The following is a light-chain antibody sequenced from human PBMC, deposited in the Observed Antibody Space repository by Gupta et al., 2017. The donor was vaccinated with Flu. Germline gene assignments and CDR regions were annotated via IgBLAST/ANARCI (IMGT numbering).Light chain of an antibody. Sequence: VTLGKPASISCSSSQCRRYRDGKNYLTWFQQRPGQAPRRLIYEGCTRDSGVPDRFSGSGSGTDFTLRISRGEAEDVGMYYCKQGRHCPYTFGQGTKVEIK. CDR1: QCRRYRDGKNY. CDR3: KQGRHCPYT. CDR2: EGC. J-gene: IGKJ2*01. V-gene: IGKV2-30*01.